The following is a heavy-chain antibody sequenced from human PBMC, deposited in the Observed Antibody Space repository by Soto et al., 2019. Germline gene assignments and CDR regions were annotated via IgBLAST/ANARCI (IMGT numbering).Heavy chain of an antibody. Sequence: QVQLQESGPGLVKPSETLSLTCTVSGGSVSSGSYYWSWIRQPPGKGLEWSGYIYYSGSTNYNPSLKSLVTISVDTSKNQFSLKLSSVTAADTAVYYCARGPPQRKDCGGDCYYFQHWGQGTLVTVSS. J-gene: IGHJ1*01. CDR1: GGSVSSGSYY. CDR2: IYYSGST. CDR3: ARGPPQRKDCGGDCYYFQH. V-gene: IGHV4-61*01. D-gene: IGHD2-21*02.